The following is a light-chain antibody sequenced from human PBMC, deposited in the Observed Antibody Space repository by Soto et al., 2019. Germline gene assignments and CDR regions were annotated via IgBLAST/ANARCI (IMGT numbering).Light chain of an antibody. CDR3: SSYAGSNNLV. CDR2: EVN. J-gene: IGLJ3*02. Sequence: QSVLTQPPSASGSPGQSVTISCAGTSSDVGGYNFVSWYQHHAGKCPKLMIYEVNERPSGVPDRFSGSKSGNTASLTVSGLQAEDEADYYCSSYAGSNNLVFGGGTKLTVL. V-gene: IGLV2-8*01. CDR1: SSDVGGYNF.